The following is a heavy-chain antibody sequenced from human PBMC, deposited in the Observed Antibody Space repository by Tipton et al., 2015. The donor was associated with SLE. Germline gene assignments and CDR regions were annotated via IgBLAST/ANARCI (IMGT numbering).Heavy chain of an antibody. J-gene: IGHJ4*02. Sequence: QSGPEVKKPGASVKVSCKASGYTFTSYDINWVRQATGQGLEWMGWMNPNSGNTECVQKFQGRVTMTRDTSISTAYMELSSLRSEDTAVYYCARGSYYGSGSYGGDYWGQGTLVTVSS. CDR3: ARGSYYGSGSYGGDY. V-gene: IGHV1-8*01. D-gene: IGHD3-10*01. CDR2: MNPNSGNT. CDR1: GYTFTSYD.